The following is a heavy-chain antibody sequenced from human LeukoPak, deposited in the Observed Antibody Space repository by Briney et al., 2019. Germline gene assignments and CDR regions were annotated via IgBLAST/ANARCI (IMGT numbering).Heavy chain of an antibody. J-gene: IGHJ4*02. Sequence: SETLSLTCAVSGYSISSGYYWGWIRQPPGKGLEWIGRIYPSGSTYYNPSLKSRVTISIDKSKNQFSLRLTSVTAADTAVYYCARDRRGYSEYYFDYWGQGSLVTVSS. CDR1: GYSISSGYY. CDR3: ARDRRGYSEYYFDY. D-gene: IGHD5-18*01. V-gene: IGHV4-38-2*02. CDR2: IYPSGST.